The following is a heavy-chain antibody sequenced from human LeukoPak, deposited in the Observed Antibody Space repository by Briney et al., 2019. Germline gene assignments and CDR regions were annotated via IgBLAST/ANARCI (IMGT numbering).Heavy chain of an antibody. CDR2: IYYSGST. V-gene: IGHV4-39*01. CDR1: GGSISSSSYY. D-gene: IGHD6-19*01. J-gene: IGHJ4*02. CDR3: ARWLAKGFLPYYFDY. Sequence: SETLSLTCSVSGGSISSSSYYWGWIRQPPGKGLEWVGSIYYSGSTYYNPSLKSRVTISVDTSKNQFSLKLSSVTAADTAVYYCARWLAKGFLPYYFDYWGQGTLVTVSS.